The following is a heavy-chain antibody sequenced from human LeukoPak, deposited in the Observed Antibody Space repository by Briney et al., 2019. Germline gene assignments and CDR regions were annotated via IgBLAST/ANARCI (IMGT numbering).Heavy chain of an antibody. CDR2: FDPEDGET. CDR1: GYTLTELS. D-gene: IGHD6-19*01. CDR3: ATSPATSSGWYLNY. J-gene: IGHJ4*02. V-gene: IGHV1-24*01. Sequence: ASVKVSCTVSGYTLTELSMHWVRQAPGKGLEWTGGFDPEDGETIYAQKFQGRVTMTEDTSTDTAYMELSSLRSEDTAVYYCATSPATSSGWYLNYWGQGTLVTVSS.